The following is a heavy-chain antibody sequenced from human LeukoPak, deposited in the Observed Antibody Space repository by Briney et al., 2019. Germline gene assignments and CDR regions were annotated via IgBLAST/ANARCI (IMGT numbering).Heavy chain of an antibody. CDR2: IYYSGST. CDR1: GGSISSYY. J-gene: IGHJ4*02. D-gene: IGHD5-18*01. Sequence: SETLSLTCTVSGGSISSYYWSWIRQPPGKGLEWIGYIYYSGSTNYNPSLKSRVTTSVDTSKNQFSLELSSVTAADTAVYYCARSLSGYSKFDYWGQGTLVTVSS. CDR3: ARSLSGYSKFDY. V-gene: IGHV4-59*01.